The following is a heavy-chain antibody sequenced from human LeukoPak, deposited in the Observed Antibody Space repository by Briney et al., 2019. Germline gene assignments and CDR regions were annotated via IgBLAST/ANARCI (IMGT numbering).Heavy chain of an antibody. V-gene: IGHV3-30*18. J-gene: IGHJ6*02. Sequence: XXVRQAXXXXXXXXAVISYDGSNKYYADSVKGRFTISRDNSKNTLYLQMNSLRAEDTAVYYCAKGLSLFYYGMDVWGQGTTVTVSS. D-gene: IGHD3-10*01. CDR3: AKGLSLFYYGMDV. CDR2: ISYDGSNK.